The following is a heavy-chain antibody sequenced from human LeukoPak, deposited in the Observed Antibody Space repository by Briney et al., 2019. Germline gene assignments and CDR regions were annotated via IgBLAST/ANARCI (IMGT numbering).Heavy chain of an antibody. J-gene: IGHJ4*02. CDR1: GFTLSDYW. Sequence: GGSLRLSCAASGFTLSDYWMHWVRQTPEKGLVWVSRINSDGSSTIYADSVKGRFTISRDNAQNTLYLQMNSLRAEDTAVYYCAGNLYTRFGDCWGQGALVTVSS. D-gene: IGHD2-2*01. V-gene: IGHV3-74*01. CDR2: INSDGSST. CDR3: AGNLYTRFGDC.